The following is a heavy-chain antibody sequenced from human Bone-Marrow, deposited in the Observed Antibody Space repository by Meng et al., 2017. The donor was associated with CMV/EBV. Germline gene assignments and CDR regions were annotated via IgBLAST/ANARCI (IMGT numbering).Heavy chain of an antibody. CDR2: IYTGNGGT. V-gene: IGHV3-23*03. D-gene: IGHD6-13*01. J-gene: IGHJ5*02. CDR1: GFPFSSYA. Sequence: GGSLRLSCAASGFPFSSYAMTWVRQAPGKGLEWVSVIYTGNGGTFYADSVKGRLTISRDNAKNSLYLQMNSLRAEDTAVYYCARDRAWQQLVPKWFDPWGQGTLVTVSS. CDR3: ARDRAWQQLVPKWFDP.